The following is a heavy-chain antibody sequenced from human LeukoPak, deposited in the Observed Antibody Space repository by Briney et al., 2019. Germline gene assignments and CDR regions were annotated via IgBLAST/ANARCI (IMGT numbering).Heavy chain of an antibody. J-gene: IGHJ4*02. CDR1: GFTFSSYG. V-gene: IGHV3-30*02. Sequence: SGGSLRLACAASGFTFSSYGMHWVRQAPGKGLEWVAFIRYDGSNKYYADSVKGRFTISRDNSKNTLYLQMNSLRAEDTAVYYCAKQYCSGGNCYSGDYFDYWGRGTLVTVSS. CDR2: IRYDGSNK. D-gene: IGHD2-15*01. CDR3: AKQYCSGGNCYSGDYFDY.